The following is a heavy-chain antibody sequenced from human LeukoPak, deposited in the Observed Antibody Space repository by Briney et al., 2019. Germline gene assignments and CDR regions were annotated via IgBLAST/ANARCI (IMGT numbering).Heavy chain of an antibody. V-gene: IGHV3-48*02. Sequence: GGSLRLSCAASGFTVSTYTMNWVRQAPGKGLEWVSYISSSSSIIYYADSVKGRFTISRDNAKNSLYLQMNSLRDEDTAVYYCARVTTAAGHYLGQGTLVTVSS. D-gene: IGHD6-13*01. CDR1: GFTVSTYT. CDR3: ARVTTAAGHY. J-gene: IGHJ4*02. CDR2: ISSSSSII.